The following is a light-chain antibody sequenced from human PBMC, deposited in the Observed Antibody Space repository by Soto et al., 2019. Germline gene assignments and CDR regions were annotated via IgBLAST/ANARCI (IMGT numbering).Light chain of an antibody. V-gene: IGKV3-20*01. CDR1: QSVSSSY. Sequence: EIVLTQSPGTLSLSPGERATLSCRASQSVSSSYLAWYQQKPGQAPRLLIYGASSRATGIPDRSSGSGSGTDFPLTISSLEPEAFAVYYCQQYGSSPTFGQGTRLEI. CDR2: GAS. CDR3: QQYGSSPT. J-gene: IGKJ5*01.